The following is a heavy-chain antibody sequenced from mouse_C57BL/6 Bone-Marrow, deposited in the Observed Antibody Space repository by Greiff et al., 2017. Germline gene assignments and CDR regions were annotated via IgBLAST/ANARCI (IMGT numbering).Heavy chain of an antibody. J-gene: IGHJ4*01. D-gene: IGHD1-1*01. CDR2: INPGSGGT. CDR3: ARLSYGSSYASIAY. V-gene: IGHV1-54*01. Sequence: VQLQQSGAELVRPGTSVKVSCKASGYAFTNYLIEWVKQRPGQGLEWIGVINPGSGGTNYNEKFKGKATLTVDKSSRTAYMQLSSLTSEDSAVYFCARLSYGSSYASIAYWGTGTSVTVSS. CDR1: GYAFTNYL.